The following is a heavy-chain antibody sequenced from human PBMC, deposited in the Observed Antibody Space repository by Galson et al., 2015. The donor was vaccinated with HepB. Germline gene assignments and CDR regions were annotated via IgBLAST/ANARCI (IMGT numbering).Heavy chain of an antibody. V-gene: IGHV3-48*04. CDR3: ARDYGSGSYWVVEGAFDI. J-gene: IGHJ3*02. Sequence: SLRLSCAASGFTFSSYSMNWVRQAPGKGLEWVSYISSSSSTIYYADSVKGRFTISRDNAKNSLYLQMNSLRAEDTAVYYCARDYGSGSYWVVEGAFDIWGQGTMVTVSS. D-gene: IGHD3-10*01. CDR2: ISSSSSTI. CDR1: GFTFSSYS.